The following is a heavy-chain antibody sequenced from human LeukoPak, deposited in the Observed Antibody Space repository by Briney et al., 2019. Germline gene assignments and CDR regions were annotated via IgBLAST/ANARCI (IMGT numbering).Heavy chain of an antibody. CDR1: GGSISTYY. V-gene: IGHV4-59*08. CDR3: ARLRELATLHDAFDI. D-gene: IGHD5-24*01. Sequence: PSETLSLTCTVSGGSISTYYWNWIRQPPGKGLEWIGYIYYSGSTNYNPSLESRVTISVDTSKNQFSLKLSSVTAADTAVYYCARLRELATLHDAFDIWGQGTMVTVSS. CDR2: IYYSGST. J-gene: IGHJ3*02.